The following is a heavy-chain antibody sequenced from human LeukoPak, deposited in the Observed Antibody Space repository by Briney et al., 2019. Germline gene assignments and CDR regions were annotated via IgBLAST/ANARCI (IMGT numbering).Heavy chain of an antibody. CDR3: TTTCGTSAVDS. CDR1: GASISDYY. J-gene: IGHJ4*02. V-gene: IGHV4-59*01. CDR2: IHYSRGT. Sequence: SETLSLTCTVFGASISDYYWTWIRQPPGKGLEWIGYIHYSRGTYYNPSLNSRVTISIDTSKNQFSLKLSSVTAAATAVYYCTTTCGTSAVDSWGQGTLVTVSA.